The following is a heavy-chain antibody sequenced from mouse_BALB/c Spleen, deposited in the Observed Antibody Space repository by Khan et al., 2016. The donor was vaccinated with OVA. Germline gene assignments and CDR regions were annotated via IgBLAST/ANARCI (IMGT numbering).Heavy chain of an antibody. CDR1: GFTFSDYY. CDR3: AREGDDGGLAY. V-gene: IGHV5-12*02. J-gene: IGHJ3*01. CDR2: ISNRGSTT. D-gene: IGHD2-3*01. Sequence: EVQLVESGGGLVQPGGSLTLSCPTSGFTFSDYYMYWVRQTPEKRLEWVAYISNRGSTTYYPDTVRGRFTISRDNAKNTLYLQMSRLKSQDTAMYYCAREGDDGGLAYWAQGPLVTVSA.